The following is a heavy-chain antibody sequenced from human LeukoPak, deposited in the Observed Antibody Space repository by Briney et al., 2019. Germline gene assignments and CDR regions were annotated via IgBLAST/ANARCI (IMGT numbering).Heavy chain of an antibody. CDR3: ARDHYYGGNRPGAFDI. CDR2: IDDSGST. Sequence: PPETLSLTCTVSGDSITSYYWTWIRQPAGIRQPAGKGLEWIGRIDDSGSTNYNPSLKSRVTMSVDTSKNQFSLRLRSVTAADTAVYYCARDHYYGGNRPGAFDIWGQGTMVTVSS. D-gene: IGHD4-23*01. CDR1: GDSITSYY. V-gene: IGHV4-4*07. J-gene: IGHJ3*02.